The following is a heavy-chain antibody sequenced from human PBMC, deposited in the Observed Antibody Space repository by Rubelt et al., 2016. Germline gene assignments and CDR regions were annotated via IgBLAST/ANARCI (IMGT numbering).Heavy chain of an antibody. CDR2: IYHSGTTT. J-gene: IGHJ4*02. V-gene: IGHV4-34*01. D-gene: IGHD5-18*01. CDR1: GGSFSGFY. CDR3: ARDGTAMGLHYSDY. Sequence: QVQLQQWGAGLLKPSETLSLTCAVYGGSFSGFYWTWIRQTPGKGLEWIGEIYHSGTTTNYNPSLKSRVTISVDTSKNQFSLRLMSLTASDTAFYYCARDGTAMGLHYSDYWGQGTLVTVSS.